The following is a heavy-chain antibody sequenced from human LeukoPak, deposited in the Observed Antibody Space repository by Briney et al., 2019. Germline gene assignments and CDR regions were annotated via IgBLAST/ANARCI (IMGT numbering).Heavy chain of an antibody. D-gene: IGHD5-12*01. Sequence: SETLSLSCTVSGASTSHFYWNWIRQPPGKGLEWIGYMHNSGSSKHNPSLKSRLTITIDTSKNQFSLQLASVTAADTAIYYCARSAEWLRNAFDIWGQGTMVSVSS. V-gene: IGHV4-59*01. CDR2: MHNSGSS. J-gene: IGHJ3*02. CDR1: GASTSHFY. CDR3: ARSAEWLRNAFDI.